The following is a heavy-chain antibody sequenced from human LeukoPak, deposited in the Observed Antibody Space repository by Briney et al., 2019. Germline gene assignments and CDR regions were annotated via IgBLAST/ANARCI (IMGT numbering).Heavy chain of an antibody. CDR3: AKDPYGTRYFDY. Sequence: GGSLRLSCVASGFTFSSHALSWVRQAPGEGLEWVSSLSGSGYNTYYADSVKGRFTISRDNSKNTVYLQMNSLRAEDTAVYYCAKDPYGTRYFDYWGQGTLVTVSS. CDR2: LSGSGYNT. D-gene: IGHD2-2*01. J-gene: IGHJ4*02. CDR1: GFTFSSHA. V-gene: IGHV3-23*01.